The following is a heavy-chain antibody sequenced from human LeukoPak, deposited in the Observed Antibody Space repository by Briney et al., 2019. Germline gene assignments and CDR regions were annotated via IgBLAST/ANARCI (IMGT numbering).Heavy chain of an antibody. CDR1: GFTFSDYY. J-gene: IGHJ1*01. V-gene: IGHV3-11*03. Sequence: GGSLRLSCAASGFTFSDYYMSWIRQAPGKGLEWVSYISSSSYTNYADSVKGRFTISRDNAKNSLYLQMNSLRAEDTAVYYCARHSVVGARGYFQHWGQGTLVTVSS. D-gene: IGHD1-26*01. CDR3: ARHSVVGARGYFQH. CDR2: ISSSSYT.